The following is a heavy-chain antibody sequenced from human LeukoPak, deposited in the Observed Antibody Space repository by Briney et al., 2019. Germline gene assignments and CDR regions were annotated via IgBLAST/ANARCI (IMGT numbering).Heavy chain of an antibody. CDR2: INTNAGNP. CDR1: GYTFTSYG. V-gene: IGHV7-4-1*02. CDR3: ARGDWRLDY. J-gene: IGHJ4*02. D-gene: IGHD3-3*01. Sequence: GASVKVSCKASGYTFTSYGISWVRQAPGQGLEWMGWINTNAGNPTYAQGFTGRFVFSLDTSVSTAYLQINSLKAEDTAVYYCARGDWRLDYWGQGTLVTVSS.